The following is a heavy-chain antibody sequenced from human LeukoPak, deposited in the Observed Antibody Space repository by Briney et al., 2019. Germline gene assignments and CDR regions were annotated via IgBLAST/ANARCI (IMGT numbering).Heavy chain of an antibody. CDR3: ASRSGYSSDDGMDA. D-gene: IGHD6-19*01. J-gene: IGHJ6*04. Sequence: RSGGSLRLSCAASGFTFSSYSMNWVRQAPGKGLEWVSSISSSSSYIYYADSVKGRFTISRDNAKNSLYLQMNSLRAEDTAVYYCASRSGYSSDDGMDAWGKGTTITVSS. V-gene: IGHV3-21*01. CDR1: GFTFSSYS. CDR2: ISSSSSYI.